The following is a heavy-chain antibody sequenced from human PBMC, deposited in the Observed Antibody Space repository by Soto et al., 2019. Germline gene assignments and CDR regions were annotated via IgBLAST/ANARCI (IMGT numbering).Heavy chain of an antibody. V-gene: IGHV1-18*01. CDR2: ISPYNGHT. CDR3: ARHRNFFDY. Sequence: ASVKVSCKASGYTFNNYVITWLRQAPGQGLEWMGWISPYNGHTNYAQKLQGRVTMTTDTSTSTAYMELRSLRSDDTAVYYCARHRNFFDYWGQGTLVTVSS. CDR1: GYTFNNYV. J-gene: IGHJ4*02.